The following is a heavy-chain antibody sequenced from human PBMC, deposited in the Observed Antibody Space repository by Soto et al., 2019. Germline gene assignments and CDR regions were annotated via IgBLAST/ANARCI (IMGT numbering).Heavy chain of an antibody. CDR2: IYSGGST. CDR1: GFTVSSNY. V-gene: IGHV3-66*01. Sequence: EVQLVESGGGLVQPGGSLRLSCAASGFTVSSNYMSWVRQAPGKGLEWVSAIYSGGSTYYADSVKGRFTISRDNSKNTLYLQMNSLRAEDTAVYYCAREQTGYSSSWHNFDYWGQGTLVTVSS. CDR3: AREQTGYSSSWHNFDY. D-gene: IGHD6-13*01. J-gene: IGHJ4*02.